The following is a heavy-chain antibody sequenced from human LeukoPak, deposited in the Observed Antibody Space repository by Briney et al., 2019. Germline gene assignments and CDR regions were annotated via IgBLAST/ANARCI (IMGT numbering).Heavy chain of an antibody. V-gene: IGHV3-15*01. Sequence: LEWVGRIKSKTDGGTTDYAAPVKGRFTISRDDSKNTLYLQMNSLKTEDTAVYYCTTVRMGPASDYWGQGTLVTVSS. CDR3: TTVRMGPASDY. D-gene: IGHD2-15*01. CDR2: IKSKTDGGTT. J-gene: IGHJ4*02.